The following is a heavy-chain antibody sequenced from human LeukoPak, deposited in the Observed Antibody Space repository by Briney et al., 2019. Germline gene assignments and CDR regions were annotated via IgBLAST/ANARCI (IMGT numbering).Heavy chain of an antibody. V-gene: IGHV4-39*01. Sequence: SETLSLTCTVSGGSISSSSYYWGWIRQPPGKGLEWIGSIYYSGSTYYNPSLKSRVTISVDTSKNQFSLKLSSVTAADTAVYYCARGMGLDCRSPSCTSILDYWGQGTLVTVSS. CDR2: IYYSGST. CDR3: ARGMGLDCRSPSCTSILDY. J-gene: IGHJ4*02. CDR1: GGSISSSSYY. D-gene: IGHD2-2*01.